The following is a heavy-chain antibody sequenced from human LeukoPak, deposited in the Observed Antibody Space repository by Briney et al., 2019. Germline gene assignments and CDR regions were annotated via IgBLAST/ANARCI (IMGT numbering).Heavy chain of an antibody. V-gene: IGHV3-23*01. D-gene: IGHD3-3*01. CDR2: FSASGGTT. CDR1: GFTFSDDA. J-gene: IGHJ4*02. CDR3: AKGFRTYFDY. Sequence: PGGSLRLSCAASGFTFSDDAMSWVRQAPGKGLEWVSTFSASGGTTYYADSVKGRFTISRNNFKNTLYLQMNSLRAEDTAVYYCAKGFRTYFDYWGQGTLVTVSS.